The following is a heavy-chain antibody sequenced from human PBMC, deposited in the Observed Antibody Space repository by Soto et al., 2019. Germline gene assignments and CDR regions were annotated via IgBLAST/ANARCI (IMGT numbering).Heavy chain of an antibody. CDR3: TGEVASGY. D-gene: IGHD2-8*02. CDR1: GFTVSSYG. V-gene: IGHV3-30*03. CDR2: ISRDGGTK. J-gene: IGHJ4*02. Sequence: QVQLVESGGGVVQPGRSLRLSCAASGFTVSSYGMHWVRQAPGKGLEWVAVISRDGGTKYYADSVKGRFTISRDNSRNTLFLEMNSLRGDDMAVYYCTGEVASGYSGQGTLVTVSS.